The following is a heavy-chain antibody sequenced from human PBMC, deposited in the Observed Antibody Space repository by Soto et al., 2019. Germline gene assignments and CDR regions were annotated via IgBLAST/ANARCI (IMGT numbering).Heavy chain of an antibody. Sequence: GASVKVSCKASGYTFTGYYMHWVRQAPGQGLEWMGWINPNSGGTNYAQKFQGWVTMTRDTSISTAYMELSRLRSDDTAVYYCARSMGRITIFGVVIADYYYYYGMDVWGQGTTVTVSS. CDR3: ARSMGRITIFGVVIADYYYYYGMDV. V-gene: IGHV1-2*04. CDR2: INPNSGGT. J-gene: IGHJ6*02. CDR1: GYTFTGYY. D-gene: IGHD3-3*01.